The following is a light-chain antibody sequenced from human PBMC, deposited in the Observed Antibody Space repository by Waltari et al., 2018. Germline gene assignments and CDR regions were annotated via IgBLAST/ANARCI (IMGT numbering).Light chain of an antibody. CDR1: QRVSKY. CDR3: QKYETLPAT. CDR2: DAS. V-gene: IGKV3-20*01. J-gene: IGKJ1*01. Sequence: EVVLTQSPGTLSLSPGERATLSCRASQRVSKYLAWYQQKPGQAPRLLIYDASTRATGIPDRFSGSGWGTDFSLTISRLEPEDFAVYYCQKYETLPATFGQGTKVQMK.